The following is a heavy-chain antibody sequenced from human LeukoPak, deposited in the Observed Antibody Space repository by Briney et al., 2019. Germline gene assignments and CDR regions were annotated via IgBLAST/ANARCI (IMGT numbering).Heavy chain of an antibody. Sequence: SETLSLTCAVYGGSFRGYYWRWLRQPPGKGREWLGEINHSGSTNYNPSLKSRVTISGDTSKKQFSLKLSSVTAAYTGVYYCARFIAAAGKNDYWGQGTLVTVSS. V-gene: IGHV4-34*01. D-gene: IGHD6-13*01. CDR3: ARFIAAAGKNDY. J-gene: IGHJ4*02. CDR1: GGSFRGYY. CDR2: INHSGST.